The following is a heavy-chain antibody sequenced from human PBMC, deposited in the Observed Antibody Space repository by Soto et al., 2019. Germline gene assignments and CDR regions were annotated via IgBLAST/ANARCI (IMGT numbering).Heavy chain of an antibody. D-gene: IGHD2-15*01. J-gene: IGHJ4*02. CDR1: GYTITNYV. Sequence: VQLVQSGAEAKKPGASVKLSCRASGYTITNYVIHWVLQAPGQRLEWMGWINGGNGNTKYSPKFKGRVTITRDTSASTAYMGLNSLTPEDTAVYYCAGPSGGGYPVAPEQWGQGTLVTVSS. CDR2: INGGNGNT. CDR3: AGPSGGGYPVAPEQ. V-gene: IGHV1-3*01.